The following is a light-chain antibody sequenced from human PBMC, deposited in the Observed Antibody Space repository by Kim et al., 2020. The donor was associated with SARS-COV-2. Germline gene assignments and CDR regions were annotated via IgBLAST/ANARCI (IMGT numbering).Light chain of an antibody. Sequence: ALGQKVRSTCQGDSLRSYYASWYQQKPGQAPVLVIYGKNNRPSGIPDRFSGSSSGNTASLTITGAQAEDEADYYCNSRDSSGNHEVFGTGTKVTVL. CDR1: SLRSYY. V-gene: IGLV3-19*01. J-gene: IGLJ1*01. CDR3: NSRDSSGNHEV. CDR2: GKN.